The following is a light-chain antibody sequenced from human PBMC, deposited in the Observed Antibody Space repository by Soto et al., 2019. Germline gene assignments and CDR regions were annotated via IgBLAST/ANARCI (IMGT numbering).Light chain of an antibody. J-gene: IGKJ4*01. CDR1: QSISRW. CDR3: QQYNTFSPLA. V-gene: IGKV1-5*02. Sequence: LSASVEGSGVSLCRASQSISRWLAWYQQTPGKAPKLLIYDASSLESGVPSRFSGSGSATEFTRAISSHQPEDVATYYCQQYNTFSPLAYGRGTKVDIK. CDR2: DAS.